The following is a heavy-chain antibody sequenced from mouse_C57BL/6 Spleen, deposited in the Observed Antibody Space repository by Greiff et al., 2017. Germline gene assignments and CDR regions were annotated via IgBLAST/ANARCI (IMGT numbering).Heavy chain of an antibody. Sequence: EVNLVESGGGLVKPGGSLKLSCAASGFTFSSYTMSWVRQTPEKRLEWVATISGGGGNTYYPDSVKGRFTISRDNAKNTLYLQMSSLRSEDTALYYCARHFVRWYFDVWGTGTTVTVSS. CDR2: ISGGGGNT. V-gene: IGHV5-9*01. J-gene: IGHJ1*03. CDR1: GFTFSSYT. CDR3: ARHFVRWYFDV. D-gene: IGHD3-2*02.